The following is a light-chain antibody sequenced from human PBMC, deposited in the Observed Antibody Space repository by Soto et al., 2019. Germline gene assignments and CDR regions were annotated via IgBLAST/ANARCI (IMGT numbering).Light chain of an antibody. V-gene: IGKV3-20*01. J-gene: IGKJ1*01. Sequence: EIVLTQSPGILSLSPGERATLSCRTSHSVGSNYLAWYQQKPGQAPRLLIYGASTRATGIPDRFSGSGSGTEFCLTISRLEPEDFAVYYCQQYGTSFWTFGQGKKVEIK. CDR1: HSVGSNY. CDR3: QQYGTSFWT. CDR2: GAS.